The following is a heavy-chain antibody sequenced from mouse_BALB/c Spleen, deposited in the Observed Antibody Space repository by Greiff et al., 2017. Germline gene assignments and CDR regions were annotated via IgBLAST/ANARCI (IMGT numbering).Heavy chain of an antibody. CDR1: GFAFSSYD. D-gene: IGHD1-2*01. CDR2: ISSGGGST. J-gene: IGHJ3*01. V-gene: IGHV5-12-1*01. CDR3: ARHGFGGFAY. Sequence: EVQRVESGGGLVKPGGSLKLSCAASGFAFSSYDMSWVRQTPEKRLEWVAYISSGGGSTYYPDTVKGRFTISRDNAKNTLYLQMSSLKSEDTAMYYCARHGFGGFAYWGQGTLVTGSA.